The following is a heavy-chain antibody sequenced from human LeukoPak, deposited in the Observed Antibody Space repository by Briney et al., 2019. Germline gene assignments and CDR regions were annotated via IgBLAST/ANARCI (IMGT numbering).Heavy chain of an antibody. CDR2: IYTSGST. V-gene: IGHV4-4*07. J-gene: IGHJ5*02. D-gene: IGHD6-13*01. CDR1: GGSISSYY. CDR3: ARDSYSSSWYSGYNWFDP. Sequence: SETLSLTCTVSGGSISSYYWSWIRQPAGKGLDWIGRIYTSGSTNYNPSLKSRVTMSVDTSKNQFSLKLSSVTAADTAVYYCARDSYSSSWYSGYNWFDPWGQGTLVTVSS.